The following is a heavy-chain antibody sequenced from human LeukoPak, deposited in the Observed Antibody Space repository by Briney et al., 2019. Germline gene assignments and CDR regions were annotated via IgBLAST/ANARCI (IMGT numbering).Heavy chain of an antibody. J-gene: IGHJ4*02. Sequence: GRSLRLSCAASGFTFDDYAMHWVWQAPGKGLEWVSGISWNSGSIGYADSVKGRFTISRDNAKNSLYLQMNSLRAEDTALYYCAKGYGGSSAPGYYWGQGTLVTVSS. CDR2: ISWNSGSI. CDR1: GFTFDDYA. V-gene: IGHV3-9*01. D-gene: IGHD6-6*01. CDR3: AKGYGGSSAPGYY.